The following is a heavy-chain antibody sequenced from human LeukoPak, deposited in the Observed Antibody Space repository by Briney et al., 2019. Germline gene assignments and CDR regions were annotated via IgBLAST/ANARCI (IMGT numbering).Heavy chain of an antibody. CDR1: GFTFSSHA. V-gene: IGHV3-53*01. J-gene: IGHJ4*02. D-gene: IGHD2-15*01. Sequence: GGSLRLSCVASGFTFSSHAMAWVRQAPGKGLEWGSVIYSGCSTYYADSVKGRFTVSRDNSKNTLYLQMNSLRAEDPAVYFCAGDRLGYCSGGSCFHWGQGTLVTVSS. CDR3: AGDRLGYCSGGSCFH. CDR2: IYSGCST.